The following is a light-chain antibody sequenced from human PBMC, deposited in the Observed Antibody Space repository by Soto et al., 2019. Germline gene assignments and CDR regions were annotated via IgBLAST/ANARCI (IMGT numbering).Light chain of an antibody. CDR1: SSDVGGYNY. CDR2: DVS. Sequence: QSALTQPASVSGSPGQSITISCTGTSSDVGGYNYVSWYQQHPGKAPKLMSYDVSNRPSGVSNRFSGSKSGNTASLTISGLQAEDEAEYYCSSYTSSSTWVFGGGTKLTVL. J-gene: IGLJ3*02. CDR3: SSYTSSSTWV. V-gene: IGLV2-14*01.